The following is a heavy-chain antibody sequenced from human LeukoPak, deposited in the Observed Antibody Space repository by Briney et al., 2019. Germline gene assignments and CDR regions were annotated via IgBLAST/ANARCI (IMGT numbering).Heavy chain of an antibody. CDR1: GDSITSGAYF. J-gene: IGHJ4*02. CDR3: ARGYYFDSGSFFED. Sequence: PSQTLFLTCTVSGDSITSGAYFWNWIRQQPGKGLEWIGYICYTRSTNYNPSLESRVTILLDTSKNEFSLRLSSVTAAHTAVYYCARGYYFDSGSFFEDWGQGTLVTVSS. V-gene: IGHV4-31*03. CDR2: ICYTRST. D-gene: IGHD3-10*01.